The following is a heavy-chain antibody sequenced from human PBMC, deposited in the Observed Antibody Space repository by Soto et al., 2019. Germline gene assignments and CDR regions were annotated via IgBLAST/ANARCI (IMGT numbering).Heavy chain of an antibody. D-gene: IGHD6-19*01. CDR3: AATGYSSDGHYYCGMDV. CDR1: GGSISSSNW. J-gene: IGHJ6*02. CDR2: IYHSGST. Sequence: QVQLQESGPGLVKPSGTLSLTCAVSGGSISSSNWWSWVRQPPGKGLEWIGEIYHSGSTNYNPSLKSRVTISVDKSKNQFSLKLSSVTAADTAVYYCAATGYSSDGHYYCGMDVWGQGTTVTVSS. V-gene: IGHV4-4*02.